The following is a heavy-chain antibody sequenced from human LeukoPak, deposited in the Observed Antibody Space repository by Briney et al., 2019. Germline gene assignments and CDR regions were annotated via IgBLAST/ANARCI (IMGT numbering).Heavy chain of an antibody. CDR1: GDSISSYY. D-gene: IGHD3-16*01. Sequence: PSETLSLTCTVSGDSISSYYCSWIRQPPGKGLEWIGYIYYSGSTNYNPSLKSRVTISVDTSKNQFSLKLSSVTAADTAVYYCARENPWARFDPWGQGTLVTVSS. CDR2: IYYSGST. J-gene: IGHJ5*02. V-gene: IGHV4-59*12. CDR3: ARENPWARFDP.